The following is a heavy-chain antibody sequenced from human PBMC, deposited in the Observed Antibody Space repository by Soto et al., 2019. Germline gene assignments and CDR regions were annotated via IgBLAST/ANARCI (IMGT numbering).Heavy chain of an antibody. V-gene: IGHV4-59*08. Sequence: QVLLQESGPGLVKPSETLSLTCTVSGGSISSYYWSWIRQPPGKGLEWIGYIYYSGSTNYNPSLKSRVTISVDTSKNQFSLKLSSVTAADTAVYYCARHFRGSSGYYYYMDVWGKGTTVTVSS. CDR1: GGSISSYY. D-gene: IGHD3-10*01. CDR2: IYYSGST. CDR3: ARHFRGSSGYYYYMDV. J-gene: IGHJ6*03.